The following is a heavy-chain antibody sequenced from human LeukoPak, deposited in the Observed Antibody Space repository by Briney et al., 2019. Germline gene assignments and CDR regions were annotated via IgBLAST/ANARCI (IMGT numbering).Heavy chain of an antibody. CDR3: AKAWAGGTERDWFDP. CDR2: ISGDGGST. D-gene: IGHD1-26*01. J-gene: IGHJ5*02. V-gene: IGHV3-43*02. Sequence: GRSLRLSCAASGFTFDDYAMHWVRQAPGKGLEWVSLISGDGGSTYYADSVKGRFTISRDNSKNSLYLQMNSLRTEDTALYYCAKAWAGGTERDWFDPWGQGTLVTVSS. CDR1: GFTFDDYA.